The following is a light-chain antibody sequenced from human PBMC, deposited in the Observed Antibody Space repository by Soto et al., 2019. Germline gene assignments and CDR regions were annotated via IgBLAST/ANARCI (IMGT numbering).Light chain of an antibody. CDR3: SSYTSSSTLE. CDR1: SSDVGRYNL. V-gene: IGLV2-14*02. J-gene: IGLJ2*01. Sequence: QSALTQPASVSGSPGQSITISCTGTSSDVGRYNLVSWYQHHPDKAPKLIIYDVSQWPSGASNRFSGSKSGNTASLTISGLQAEDEADYYCSSYTSSSTLEFGGGTKLTVL. CDR2: DVS.